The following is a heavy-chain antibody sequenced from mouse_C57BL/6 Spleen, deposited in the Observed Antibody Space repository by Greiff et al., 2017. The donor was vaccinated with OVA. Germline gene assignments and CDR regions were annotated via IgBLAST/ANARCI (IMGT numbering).Heavy chain of an antibody. D-gene: IGHD1-1*01. CDR1: GFTFSSYG. Sequence: EVKLMESGGDLVKPGGSLKLSCAASGFTFSSYGMSWVRQTPDKRLEWVATISSGGSYTYYPDSVKGRFTISRDNAKNTLYLQMSSLKSEDTAVYYCAGRGDTTVYYAMDDWGQGTSVTVSS. V-gene: IGHV5-6*02. CDR3: AGRGDTTVYYAMDD. J-gene: IGHJ4*01. CDR2: ISSGGSYT.